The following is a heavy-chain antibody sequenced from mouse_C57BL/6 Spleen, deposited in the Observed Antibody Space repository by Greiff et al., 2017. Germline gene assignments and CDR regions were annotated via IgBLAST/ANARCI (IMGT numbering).Heavy chain of an antibody. J-gene: IGHJ2*01. CDR3: ARNYYGGYFDY. D-gene: IGHD2-1*01. Sequence: VQLQQPGAELVKPGASVKLSCKASGYTFTSYWMQWVKQRPGQGLEWIGEIDPSDSYTNYNQKFKGKATLTVDTSSSTAYMQLSSLTSEDSAVYYCARNYYGGYFDYWGQGTTLTVSS. CDR1: GYTFTSYW. V-gene: IGHV1-50*01. CDR2: IDPSDSYT.